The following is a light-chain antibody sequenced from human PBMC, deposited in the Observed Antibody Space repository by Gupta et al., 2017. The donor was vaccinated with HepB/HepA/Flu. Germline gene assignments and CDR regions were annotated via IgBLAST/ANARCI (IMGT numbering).Light chain of an antibody. CDR1: QPFSSN. J-gene: IGKJ1*01. V-gene: IGKV3-15*01. CDR2: GAS. Sequence: EIVMTQSPPTLSVPPGDRATLSCRASQPFSSNLAWYKQKPGQAPRLLIYGASTSDTGIPARFGGSGFGKELTVTISSRQSEDFAVYYCQQYKNWAPWTFGQGTKVEIK. CDR3: QQYKNWAPWT.